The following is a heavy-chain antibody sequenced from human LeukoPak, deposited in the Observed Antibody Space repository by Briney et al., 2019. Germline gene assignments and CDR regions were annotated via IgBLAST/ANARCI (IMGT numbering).Heavy chain of an antibody. D-gene: IGHD5-18*01. CDR3: ARERRVYSYGSFIGDY. CDR2: INPNSGGT. CDR1: GYTFTNYA. J-gene: IGHJ4*02. Sequence: ASVKVSCKASGYTFTNYAMNWVRQAPGQGLEWMGWINPNSGGTNYAQKFLGRVTMTRDMSISTAYMELRSLRSDDTAVYYCARERRVYSYGSFIGDYWGQGTLVTVSS. V-gene: IGHV1-2*02.